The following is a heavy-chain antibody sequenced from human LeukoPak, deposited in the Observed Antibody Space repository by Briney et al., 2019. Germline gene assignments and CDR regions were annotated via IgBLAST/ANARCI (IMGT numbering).Heavy chain of an antibody. CDR1: GGTFSSYA. CDR3: ARGAYGDK. D-gene: IGHD4-17*01. J-gene: IGHJ4*02. CDR2: ISTQSGNT. Sequence: ASVKVSCKASGGTFSSYAISWVRQAPGQGLEWMGWISTQSGNTNYAQKVQGRLTLTTDRSTNTAYMELRSLRSDDTAVYYCARGAYGDKWGQGTMVTVSS. V-gene: IGHV1-18*01.